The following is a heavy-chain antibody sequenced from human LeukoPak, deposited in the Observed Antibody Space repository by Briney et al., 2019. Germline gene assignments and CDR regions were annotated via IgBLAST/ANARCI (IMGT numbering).Heavy chain of an antibody. CDR2: IYYSGST. D-gene: IGHD3-10*01. J-gene: IGHJ4*02. CDR1: GGSISSSSYY. V-gene: IGHV4-39*07. Sequence: SETLSLTCTVSGGSISSSSYYWGWIRQPPGKGLEWFGSIYYSGSTYYNPSLKSRVTISVDTSKNQFSLKLSSVTAADTAVYYCARVKGGRHYYGSGSYSPWGQGTLVTVSS. CDR3: ARVKGGRHYYGSGSYSP.